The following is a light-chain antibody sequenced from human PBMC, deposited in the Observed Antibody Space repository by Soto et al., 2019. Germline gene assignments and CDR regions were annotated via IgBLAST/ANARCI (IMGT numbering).Light chain of an antibody. CDR2: GAS. CDR1: QSVSSN. Sequence: EIVMTQSPATLSVSPGEEATLSCRASQSVSSNFAWYQQKPGQAPRLLIYGASTRATGIPARFSGSGSGTEFDLSISSLQSEDVAVYYCQHYQNWPLTFGGGTKVEFK. CDR3: QHYQNWPLT. V-gene: IGKV3-15*01. J-gene: IGKJ4*01.